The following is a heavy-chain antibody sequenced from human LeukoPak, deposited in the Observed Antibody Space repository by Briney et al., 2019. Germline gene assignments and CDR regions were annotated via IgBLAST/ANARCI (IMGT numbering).Heavy chain of an antibody. V-gene: IGHV3-49*04. CDR3: TRDIGGSYFR. D-gene: IGHD1-26*01. Sequence: GGSLRLSCAASGFTFSNYNMNWVRQAPGKGLEWVGFIRSKAYGGTTEYAASVKGRFTISRDDSKSIAYLQMNSLKTEDTAVYYCTRDIGGSYFRWGQGTLVTVSS. J-gene: IGHJ4*02. CDR1: GFTFSNYN. CDR2: IRSKAYGGTT.